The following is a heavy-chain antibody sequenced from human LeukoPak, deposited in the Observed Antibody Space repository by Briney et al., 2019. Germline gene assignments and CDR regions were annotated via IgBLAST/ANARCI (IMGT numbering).Heavy chain of an antibody. V-gene: IGHV3-7*01. J-gene: IGHJ3*02. CDR1: GFTFSGYS. CDR3: ARDEYNWNVDAFDI. Sequence: GGSLRLSCAASGFTFSGYSMTWVRQAPGKGLEWVANINEDGSEKYYVDSVKGRFTISRDNAKNSLYLQMNSLRAEDTAVYYCARDEYNWNVDAFDIWGQGTVVTVSS. D-gene: IGHD1-20*01. CDR2: INEDGSEK.